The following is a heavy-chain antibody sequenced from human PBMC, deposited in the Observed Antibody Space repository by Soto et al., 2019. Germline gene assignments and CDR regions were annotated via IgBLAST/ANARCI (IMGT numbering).Heavy chain of an antibody. V-gene: IGHV4-38-2*01. CDR1: GYSISSGYY. CDR2: TYHSGNT. D-gene: IGHD6-19*01. J-gene: IGHJ4*02. CDR3: ARARIVVAGTIVDY. Sequence: KTSETLSLTCAVSGYSISSGYYCGWIRQPPGKGLEWIGSTYHSGNTYYNPSLKSRVTISVDTSKNHFSLKLSSVTAADTAVYYCARARIVVAGTIVDYWGQGTLVTVSS.